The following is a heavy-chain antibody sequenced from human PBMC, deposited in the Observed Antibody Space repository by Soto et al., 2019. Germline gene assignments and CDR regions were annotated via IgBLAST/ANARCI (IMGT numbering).Heavy chain of an antibody. CDR3: ASGPYGYYYYYMDV. CDR2: IWYDGSNK. Sequence: GGSLRLSCAASGFTFSSYGMHWVRQAPGKGLEWVAVIWYDGSNKYYADSVKGRFTISRDNSKNTLYLQMNSLRAEDTAVYYCASGPYGYYYYYMDVWGKGTTVTVSS. V-gene: IGHV3-33*01. D-gene: IGHD3-10*01. CDR1: GFTFSSYG. J-gene: IGHJ6*03.